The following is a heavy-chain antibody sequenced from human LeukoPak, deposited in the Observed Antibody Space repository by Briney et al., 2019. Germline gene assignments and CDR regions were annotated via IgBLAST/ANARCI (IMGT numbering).Heavy chain of an antibody. D-gene: IGHD5-18*01. J-gene: IGHJ6*03. CDR1: GGSINSYY. CDR3: AKGQQLWLRYYYMDV. CDR2: IYYSGST. Sequence: KPSETLSLTCTVSGGSINSYYWSWIRQPPGEGLEWIGYIYYSGSTNYNPSLKSRVTISVDTSKNQFSLKLSSVTAADTAVYYCAKGQQLWLRYYYMDVWGKGTTVTVSS. V-gene: IGHV4-59*01.